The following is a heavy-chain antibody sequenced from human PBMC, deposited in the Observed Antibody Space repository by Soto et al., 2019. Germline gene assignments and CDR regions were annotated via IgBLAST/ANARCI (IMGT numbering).Heavy chain of an antibody. V-gene: IGHV2-5*02. J-gene: IGHJ4*02. D-gene: IGHD1-1*01. CDR1: GFSLSARPVG. CDR3: AHRVVVNGNWNGGYFDY. Sequence: QITLKESGPTRVKPTQTLTLTCTFSGFSLSARPVGVAWIRQPPGKALERLALIYWDDDKRYSPSLMRRLTVTKDTSKNQVVLTMTNMDPVDTAIYYCAHRVVVNGNWNGGYFDYWGQGALVTVSS. CDR2: IYWDDDK.